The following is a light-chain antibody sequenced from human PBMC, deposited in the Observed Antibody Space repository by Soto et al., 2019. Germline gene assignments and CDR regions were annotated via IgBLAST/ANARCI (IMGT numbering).Light chain of an antibody. CDR3: QQYNNWPTWT. V-gene: IGKV3-15*01. CDR1: HSVGTN. J-gene: IGKJ1*01. CDR2: GAS. Sequence: MTQSPDTLSVSPGDRVTLSCRASHSVGTNLAWYQQKPGQAPRLLIYGASAWATDVPVRFSGSGSGTEFTLTISSLQSEDFAIYYCQQYNNWPTWTFGPGTRVEIK.